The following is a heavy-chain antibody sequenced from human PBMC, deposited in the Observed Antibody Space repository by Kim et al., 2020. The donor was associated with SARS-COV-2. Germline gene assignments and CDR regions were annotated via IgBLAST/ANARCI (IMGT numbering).Heavy chain of an antibody. CDR3: ARDRPKHDYGDYGLGF. D-gene: IGHD4-17*01. Sequence: GGSLRLSCAASGFTVSSNYMSWVRQAPGKGLEWVSVIYSGGSTYYADSVKGRFTISRDNSKNTLYLQMNSLRAEDTAVYYCARDRPKHDYGDYGLGFWGQGTLVTVSS. V-gene: IGHV3-66*02. CDR2: IYSGGST. J-gene: IGHJ4*02. CDR1: GFTVSSNY.